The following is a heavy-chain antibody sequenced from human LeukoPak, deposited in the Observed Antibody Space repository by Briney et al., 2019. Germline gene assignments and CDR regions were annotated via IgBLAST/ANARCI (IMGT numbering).Heavy chain of an antibody. D-gene: IGHD3-22*01. CDR1: GFTFDDYA. Sequence: GGSLRLSCAASGFTFDDYAMHWVRQAPGKGLEWVSGISWNSGSIGCADSVKGRVTISRDNAKNPLYLQMNSLRAEDTALYYCAKDFSHYYDSSGSGDDAFDIWDQGTMVTVSS. CDR2: ISWNSGSI. V-gene: IGHV3-9*01. CDR3: AKDFSHYYDSSGSGDDAFDI. J-gene: IGHJ3*02.